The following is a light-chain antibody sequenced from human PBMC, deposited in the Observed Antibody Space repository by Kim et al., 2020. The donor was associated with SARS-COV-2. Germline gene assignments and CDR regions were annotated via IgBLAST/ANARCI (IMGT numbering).Light chain of an antibody. J-gene: IGKJ5*01. CDR2: DTS. CDR3: QQRAHWPRT. CDR1: QNVGDQ. V-gene: IGKV3-11*01. Sequence: WPPGERAALSCRATQNVGDQLAWFKQKPGQVPRLLIYDTSNRAPGVPARFSGSGSGTDFTLTISSLEAEDFAVYYCQQRAHWPRTFGQGTRLEIK.